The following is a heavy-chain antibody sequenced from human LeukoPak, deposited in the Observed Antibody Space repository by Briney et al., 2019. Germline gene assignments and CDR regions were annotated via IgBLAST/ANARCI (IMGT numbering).Heavy chain of an antibody. V-gene: IGHV3-21*01. Sequence: GGSLRLSCAASGFSFSSYSMNWVRQAPGKGLEWVSSISSSSSYIYYADSVKGRFTISRDNAKNSLYLQMNSLRAEDTAVYYCARGIAVAGYYYYMDVWGKGTTVTVSS. CDR1: GFSFSSYS. J-gene: IGHJ6*03. CDR2: ISSSSSYI. CDR3: ARGIAVAGYYYYMDV. D-gene: IGHD6-19*01.